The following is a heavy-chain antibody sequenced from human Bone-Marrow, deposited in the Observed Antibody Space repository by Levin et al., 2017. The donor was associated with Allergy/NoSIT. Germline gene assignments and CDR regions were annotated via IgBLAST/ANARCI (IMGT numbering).Heavy chain of an antibody. Sequence: GESLKISCAASGFTFSSYSMNWVRQAPGKGLEWVSSISSSSSYIYYADSVKGRFTISRDNAKNSLYLQMNSLRAEDTAVYYCARAGGSNPYYDYYMDVWGKGTTVTVSS. CDR3: ARAGGSNPYYDYYMDV. D-gene: IGHD6-13*01. J-gene: IGHJ6*03. CDR2: ISSSSSYI. V-gene: IGHV3-21*01. CDR1: GFTFSSYS.